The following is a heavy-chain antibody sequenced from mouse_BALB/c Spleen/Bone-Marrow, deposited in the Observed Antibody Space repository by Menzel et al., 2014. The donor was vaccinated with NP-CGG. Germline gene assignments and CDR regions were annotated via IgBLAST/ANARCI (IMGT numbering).Heavy chain of an antibody. V-gene: IGHV1S135*01. CDR3: AREQTRAMDH. CDR2: IDPYSGGT. Sequence: VQLQQSGPELVKPGASVKVSCKASGYAFTGYNMYWVKQRHGTSLEWIGYIDPYSGGTNYNQKFKGKATLTVDKSSTTAYMHLNSPTSEDSAVYYCAREQTRAMDHWGQGTSVTVSS. CDR1: GYAFTGYN. J-gene: IGHJ4*01. D-gene: IGHD3-1*01.